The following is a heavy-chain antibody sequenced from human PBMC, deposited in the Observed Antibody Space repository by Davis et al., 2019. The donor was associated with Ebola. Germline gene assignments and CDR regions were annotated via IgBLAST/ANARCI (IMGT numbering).Heavy chain of an antibody. J-gene: IGHJ4*02. CDR1: ASSTSTYY. CDR2: FLYSGST. Sequence: SESLSLTCAVSASSTSTYYCRLILHPPRPGREWVVAFLYSGSTYYNPSLKSRVTISVDTSENQFSLKLSSVTAADTAVYYCARIKSFGVVNTRGYFDYWGQGTLVTVSS. D-gene: IGHD3-3*01. CDR3: ARIKSFGVVNTRGYFDY. V-gene: IGHV4-59*05.